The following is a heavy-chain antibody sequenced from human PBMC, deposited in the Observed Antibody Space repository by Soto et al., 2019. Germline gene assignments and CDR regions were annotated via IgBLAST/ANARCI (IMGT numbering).Heavy chain of an antibody. Sequence: SETLSLTCTVSGASISGYHWSWIRQFPGKGLECLGYISYSGATNYNPPLKSRVTISVDTSKNQFSLKLNSMTAADTAVYYCARHNYGSGSTYFDYWGQGTLVTVSS. J-gene: IGHJ4*02. CDR1: GASISGYH. CDR2: ISYSGAT. CDR3: ARHNYGSGSTYFDY. V-gene: IGHV4-59*08. D-gene: IGHD3-10*01.